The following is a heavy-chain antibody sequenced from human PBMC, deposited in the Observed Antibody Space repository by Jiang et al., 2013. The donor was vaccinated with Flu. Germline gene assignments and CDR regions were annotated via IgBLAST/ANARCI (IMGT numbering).Heavy chain of an antibody. J-gene: IGHJ5*02. Sequence: GSGLVKPSETLSLTCTVSGYSISSGYYWGWIRQPPGKGLEWIGSIYHSGSTYYNPSLKSRVTISVDTSKNQFSLKLSSVTAADTAVYYCARDDYNYLHWFDPWGQGTLVTVSS. CDR2: IYHSGST. CDR1: GYSISSGYY. D-gene: IGHD4-11*01. CDR3: ARDDYNYLHWFDP. V-gene: IGHV4-38-2*02.